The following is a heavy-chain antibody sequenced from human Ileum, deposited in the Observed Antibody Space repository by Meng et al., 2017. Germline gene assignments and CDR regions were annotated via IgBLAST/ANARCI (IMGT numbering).Heavy chain of an antibody. CDR3: VRGAWLAH. J-gene: IGHJ4*02. D-gene: IGHD6-19*01. V-gene: IGHV3-23*05. CDR2: ADKSGTFT. CDR1: RFTFSNEA. Sequence: GGSLRLSCAASRFTFSNEAMIWVRQGAGKGLEWVSLADKSGTFTSYADSVKGRFTISRDNSKNTFYLQMNSLRVEDTAVYYCVRGAWLAHWGQGALVTVSS.